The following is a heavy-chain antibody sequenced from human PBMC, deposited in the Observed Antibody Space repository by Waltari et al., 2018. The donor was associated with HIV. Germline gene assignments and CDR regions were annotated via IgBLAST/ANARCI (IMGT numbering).Heavy chain of an antibody. D-gene: IGHD2-21*01. Sequence: EVQLVESGGGLVQPGGSLSLTCAASGFTFSSYWLHWVRQAPGKGLVWVSRINSDGSSTSYADSVKGRFTISRDNAKNTLYLQMNSLRAEDTAVYYCARAGHVMWSHGMDVWGQGTTVTVSS. J-gene: IGHJ6*02. V-gene: IGHV3-74*01. CDR3: ARAGHVMWSHGMDV. CDR2: INSDGSST. CDR1: GFTFSSYW.